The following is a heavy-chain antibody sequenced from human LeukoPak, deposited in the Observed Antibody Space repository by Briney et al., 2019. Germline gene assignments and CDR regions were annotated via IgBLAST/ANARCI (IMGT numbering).Heavy chain of an antibody. CDR2: MYNSGST. CDR3: ARGIESYGDYGY. V-gene: IGHV4-59*01. J-gene: IGHJ4*02. CDR1: GGSISGSY. D-gene: IGHD4-17*01. Sequence: PSETLSLTCTVSGGSISGSYWSWIRQPPGKGLEWIAYMYNSGSTNYNPSLKSRVTISIDTSKNQFSLKLSSLTAADTAIYYCARGIESYGDYGYWGQGVLVTVSS.